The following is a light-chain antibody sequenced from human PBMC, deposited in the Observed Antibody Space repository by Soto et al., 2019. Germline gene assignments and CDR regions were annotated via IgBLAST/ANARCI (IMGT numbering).Light chain of an antibody. V-gene: IGKV1-5*03. CDR3: QHYNSYSEA. Sequence: DIQMTQSPSTLSGSVGDRVTITCRASQTISSWLAWYQQKPGKAPKLLIYKASTLKSGVPSRFSGSGSGPEFTLTISSLQTDDFATYYCQHYNSYSEAFGQGTKVELK. J-gene: IGKJ1*01. CDR2: KAS. CDR1: QTISSW.